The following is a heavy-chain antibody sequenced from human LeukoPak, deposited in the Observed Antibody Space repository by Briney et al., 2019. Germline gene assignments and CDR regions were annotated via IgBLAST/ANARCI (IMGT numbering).Heavy chain of an antibody. D-gene: IGHD6-13*01. V-gene: IGHV3-48*02. Sequence: RGSLRLSCAASGFTFSSYSMNWVRQAPGKGLEWVSYISSSSSTIYYADSVKGRFTISRDNAKNSLFLQMNNLRDEDTAVYYCARETYIAAAGTITKYYFDYWGQGTLVTVSS. CDR2: ISSSSSTI. CDR3: ARETYIAAAGTITKYYFDY. CDR1: GFTFSSYS. J-gene: IGHJ4*02.